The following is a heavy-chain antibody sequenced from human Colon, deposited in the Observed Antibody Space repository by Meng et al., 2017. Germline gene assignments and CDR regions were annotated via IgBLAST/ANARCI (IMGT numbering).Heavy chain of an antibody. V-gene: IGHV4-61*01. CDR3: ARFYGSGTFEVHDY. D-gene: IGHD3-10*01. CDR1: GGSVSSASYY. Sequence: QGPRQERGPGLVRPSETLSLPCNVSGGSVSSASYYWSWIRQPPGKGLEWIGLIHYSGSRNYNPSLKSRVTMSVDTSKNQVSLRLTSVTAADTAVYYCARFYGSGTFEVHDYWGQGTLVTVSS. J-gene: IGHJ4*02. CDR2: IHYSGSR.